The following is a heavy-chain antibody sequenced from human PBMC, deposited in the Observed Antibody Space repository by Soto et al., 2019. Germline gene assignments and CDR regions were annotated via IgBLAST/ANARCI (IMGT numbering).Heavy chain of an antibody. CDR1: GFTFSSYG. J-gene: IGHJ6*02. CDR2: IWYDGSNK. Sequence: SLRLSCAASGFTFSSYGMHWVRQAPGKGLEWVAVIWYDGSNKYYADSAKGRFTISRDNSKNTLYLQMNSLRAEDTAVYYCARDRGYYDFWSGYSLYGMDVWGQGTTVTVSS. V-gene: IGHV3-33*01. CDR3: ARDRGYYDFWSGYSLYGMDV. D-gene: IGHD3-3*01.